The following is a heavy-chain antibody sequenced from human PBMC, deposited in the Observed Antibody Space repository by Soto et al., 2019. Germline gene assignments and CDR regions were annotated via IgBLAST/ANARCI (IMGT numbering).Heavy chain of an antibody. CDR2: ISYSGST. Sequence: QVQLQESGPGLVKPSQTLSLTCSISGASISIDDYYWSWFRQTPGKGLEWIGYISYSGSTYYNPSLKSRITISVDTYKTQFSLILSSVTAADTAVFYCAREVNNYYGMDVWGQGTTVTVSS. CDR1: GASISIDDYY. J-gene: IGHJ6*02. V-gene: IGHV4-30-4*01. CDR3: AREVNNYYGMDV.